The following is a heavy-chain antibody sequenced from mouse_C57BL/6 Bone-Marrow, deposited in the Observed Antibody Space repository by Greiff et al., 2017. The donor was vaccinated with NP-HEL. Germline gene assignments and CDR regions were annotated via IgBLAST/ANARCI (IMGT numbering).Heavy chain of an antibody. D-gene: IGHD2-4*01. V-gene: IGHV1-64*01. Sequence: VQLQQPGAELVKPGASVKLSCKASGYTFTSYWMHWVKQRPGQGLEWIGMIHPNSGSTNYNEKFKSKATLTVDKSSSTAYMQLSSLTSEDSAVYYCASPDYDSAWFAYWGQGTLVTVSA. CDR2: IHPNSGST. J-gene: IGHJ3*01. CDR1: GYTFTSYW. CDR3: ASPDYDSAWFAY.